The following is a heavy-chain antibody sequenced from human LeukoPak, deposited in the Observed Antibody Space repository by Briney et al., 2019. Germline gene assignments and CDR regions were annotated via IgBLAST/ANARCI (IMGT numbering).Heavy chain of an antibody. CDR2: IIPILGIA. Sequence: GASVKVSCKXSGGTFSSYTISWVRQSPGQGLEWMGRIIPILGIANYSQKFQGRVTITADKSTSTAYMELSSLRSEDTAVYYCARRVEYCSSTSCYLDYWGQGTLVTVSS. CDR1: GGTFSSYT. J-gene: IGHJ4*02. CDR3: ARRVEYCSSTSCYLDY. V-gene: IGHV1-69*02. D-gene: IGHD2-2*01.